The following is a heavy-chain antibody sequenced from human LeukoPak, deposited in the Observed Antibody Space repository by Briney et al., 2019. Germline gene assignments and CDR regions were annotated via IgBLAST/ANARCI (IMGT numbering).Heavy chain of an antibody. Sequence: GGSLRLSCAASGFTFSSYAMNWVRQAPGKGLEWVSGIAGNGGATYYAESARGRFTISRDNSRNTLYLQMNSLRAEDTALYYCAKDGGLAVAGTGPPIDYWGQGTPVTVSS. CDR3: AKDGGLAVAGTGPPIDY. J-gene: IGHJ4*02. V-gene: IGHV3-23*01. D-gene: IGHD6-19*01. CDR2: IAGNGGAT. CDR1: GFTFSSYA.